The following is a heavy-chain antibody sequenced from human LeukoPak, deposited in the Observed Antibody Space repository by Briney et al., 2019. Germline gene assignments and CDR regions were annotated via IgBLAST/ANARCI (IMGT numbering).Heavy chain of an antibody. V-gene: IGHV3-23*01. Sequence: GGSLRLSCAASGFTFSNCAMNWVRQAPGKGLEWVSGIRDETYYADSVKGRFTISRANSENTLYLQMSGLRAEDTAVYYCAKGTGDMGYYFDYWGQGTLVTVSS. CDR3: AKGTGDMGYYFDY. CDR2: IRDET. J-gene: IGHJ4*02. CDR1: GFTFSNCA. D-gene: IGHD1-1*01.